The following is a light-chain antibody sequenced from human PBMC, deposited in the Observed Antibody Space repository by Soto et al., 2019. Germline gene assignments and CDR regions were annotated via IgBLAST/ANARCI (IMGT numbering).Light chain of an antibody. Sequence: VMAHSPATLSVSPGERATLSCRPSQSVTTNVAWYQQKPGQAPRLLIYGESTRATGVPGRFSGDAFGTEFTLTISSLQSEDFAVYYCQQYNKWPLTFGGGTKVDIK. CDR1: QSVTTN. CDR2: GES. V-gene: IGKV3D-15*01. CDR3: QQYNKWPLT. J-gene: IGKJ4*01.